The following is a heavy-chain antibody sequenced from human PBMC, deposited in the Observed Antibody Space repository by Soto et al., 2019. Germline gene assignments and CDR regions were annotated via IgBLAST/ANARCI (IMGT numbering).Heavy chain of an antibody. CDR2: IYKSATT. CDR3: ARGRYCLTGRCFPNWLDS. CDR1: GDSISTVDYF. J-gene: IGHJ5*01. Sequence: SETLSLTCSVSGDSISTVDYFWAWIRQPPGQALEYIGYIYKSATTYYNPSFESRVAISLDTSKSQFSLNVTSVTAADTAVYFCARGRYCLTGRCFPNWLDSWGQGTLVTVSS. V-gene: IGHV4-30-4*01. D-gene: IGHD2-15*01.